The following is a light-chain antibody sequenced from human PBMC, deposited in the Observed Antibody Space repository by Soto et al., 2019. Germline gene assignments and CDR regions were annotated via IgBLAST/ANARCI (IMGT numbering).Light chain of an antibody. V-gene: IGLV2-23*01. CDR1: SSDVGSYNL. CDR2: EGS. CDR3: CSYAGSSTYV. J-gene: IGLJ1*01. Sequence: TQTASVSGSPGQSITISCTGTSSDVGSYNLVSWYQQHPGKAPKLMIYEGSKRPSGVSNRFSGSTSGNTASLTISGLQAEDEADYYRCSYAGSSTYVFGTGTKVTVL.